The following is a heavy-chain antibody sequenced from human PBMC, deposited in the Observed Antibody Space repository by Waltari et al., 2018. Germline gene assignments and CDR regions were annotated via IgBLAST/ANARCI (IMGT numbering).Heavy chain of an antibody. V-gene: IGHV3-33*01. J-gene: IGHJ4*02. D-gene: IGHD6-6*01. Sequence: QVQLVESGGGVVERGRSLRLSCAASGFTFSSYGMPWVRQAPGKGLEWVAVIWYDGSNKYYADSVKGRFTISRDNSKNTLYLQMNSLRAEDTAVYYCASLSAASSSSENFDYWDQGTLVTVSS. CDR1: GFTFSSYG. CDR3: ASLSAASSSSENFDY. CDR2: IWYDGSNK.